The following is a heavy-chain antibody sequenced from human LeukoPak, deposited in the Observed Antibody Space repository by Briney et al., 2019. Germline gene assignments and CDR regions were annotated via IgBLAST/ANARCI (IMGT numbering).Heavy chain of an antibody. CDR3: ARDLGDYDILTETLDY. J-gene: IGHJ4*02. CDR1: GFTFSSYS. V-gene: IGHV3-21*01. Sequence: GGSLRLSCAASGFTFSSYSMNWVRQAPGKGLEWVSSISSSSSYIYYADSVKGRFTISRDNAKNSLCLQMNSLRAEDTAVYYCARDLGDYDILTETLDYWGQGTLVTVSS. D-gene: IGHD3-9*01. CDR2: ISSSSSYI.